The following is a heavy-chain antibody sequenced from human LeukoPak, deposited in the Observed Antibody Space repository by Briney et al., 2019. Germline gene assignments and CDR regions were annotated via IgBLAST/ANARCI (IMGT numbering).Heavy chain of an antibody. CDR1: GYTFTGYY. CDR3: ARSYSSSWEYYFDY. Sequence: GASVKVSCKASGYTFTGYYMHWVRQAPGQGLEWMGWINPNSGGTNYAQKFQGRVTMTRDTSISTAYMELSRLRSDDTAVYYCARSYSSSWEYYFDYWGQGNLVTVSS. J-gene: IGHJ4*02. D-gene: IGHD6-13*01. V-gene: IGHV1-2*02. CDR2: INPNSGGT.